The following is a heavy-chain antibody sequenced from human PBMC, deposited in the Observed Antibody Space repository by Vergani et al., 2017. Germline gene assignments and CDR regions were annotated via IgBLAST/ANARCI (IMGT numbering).Heavy chain of an antibody. CDR1: GGTLSSYV. CDR2: SIPIFGTA. D-gene: IGHD6-13*01. V-gene: IGHV1-69*01. Sequence: QVQLVQSGAQVKKPGSSVKVSCKASGGTLSSYVISWVRQAPGQGLEWMGGSIPIFGTANYAQKFQGRVTITADESTSTAYMELSSLRSEDTAVYYCARAIAAAGYYFDYWGQGTLVTVSS. CDR3: ARAIAAAGYYFDY. J-gene: IGHJ4*02.